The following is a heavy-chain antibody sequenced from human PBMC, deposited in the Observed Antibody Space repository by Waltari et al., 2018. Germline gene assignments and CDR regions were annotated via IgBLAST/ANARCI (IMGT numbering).Heavy chain of an antibody. Sequence: QVQLQQWGAGLLKPSETLSLTCAVYGGSFSGYYWSWIRQPPGKGLEWIGEINHSGSTYYNPSLKSRVTISVDTSKNQFSLKLSSVTAADTAVYYCARNVDTAMDIDYWGQGTLVTVSS. D-gene: IGHD5-18*01. CDR1: GGSFSGYY. V-gene: IGHV4-34*01. J-gene: IGHJ4*02. CDR2: INHSGST. CDR3: ARNVDTAMDIDY.